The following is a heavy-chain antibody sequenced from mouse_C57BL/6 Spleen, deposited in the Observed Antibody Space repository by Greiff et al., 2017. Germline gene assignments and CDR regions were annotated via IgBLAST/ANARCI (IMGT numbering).Heavy chain of an antibody. CDR2: IYPGDGDT. D-gene: IGHD1-1*01. CDR1: GYAFSSYW. Sequence: VMLVESGAELVKPGASVKISCKASGYAFSSYWMNWVKQRPGKGLEWIGQIYPGDGDTNYNGKFKGKATLTADKSSSTAYMQLSSLTSEDSAVYFCASLGGVVGFDYWGQGTTLTVSS. CDR3: ASLGGVVGFDY. V-gene: IGHV1-80*01. J-gene: IGHJ2*01.